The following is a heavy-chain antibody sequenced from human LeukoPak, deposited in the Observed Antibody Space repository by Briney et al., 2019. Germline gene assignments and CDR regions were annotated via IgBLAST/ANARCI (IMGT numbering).Heavy chain of an antibody. CDR3: ARAAVTTRFTFDY. CDR1: GGSFNGYY. D-gene: IGHD4-17*01. Sequence: SETLSLTCAVYGGSFNGYYWSWIRQPPGKGLEWIGEINHSGSTNYNPSLKSRVTISVDTSKNQFSLKLSSVTAADTAVYYCARAAVTTRFTFDYWGQGTLVTVSS. CDR2: INHSGST. J-gene: IGHJ4*02. V-gene: IGHV4-34*01.